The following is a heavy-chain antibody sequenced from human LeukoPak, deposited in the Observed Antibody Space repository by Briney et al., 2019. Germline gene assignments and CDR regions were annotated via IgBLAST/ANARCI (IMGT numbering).Heavy chain of an antibody. D-gene: IGHD3-16*01. J-gene: IGHJ4*02. CDR3: ATTGGWGPVDYYFDY. CDR2: FGPDDGET. Sequence: ASVKVSCEVSGYTLSEYTMHWVRQAPGKGLEWVGGFGPDDGETYYAQTFQGRVTITGDTSTDTPYMEMSSLRSEDTAVYYCATTGGWGPVDYYFDYWGQGTLVTVSS. CDR1: GYTLSEYT. V-gene: IGHV1-24*01.